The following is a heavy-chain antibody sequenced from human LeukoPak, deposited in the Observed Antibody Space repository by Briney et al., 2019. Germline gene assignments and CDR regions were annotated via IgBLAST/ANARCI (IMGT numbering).Heavy chain of an antibody. V-gene: IGHV3-30-3*01. J-gene: IGHJ4*02. Sequence: GGSLRLSCAASGFTFSSYAMHWVRQAPGKGLEWVAVISYDGGNKYYVDSVKGRFTISRDNSKNTLYLQMNSLRAEDTAVYYCARGGSNAEQAVAADYWGQGTLVTVSS. CDR3: ARGGSNAEQAVAADY. CDR1: GFTFSSYA. CDR2: ISYDGGNK. D-gene: IGHD6-13*01.